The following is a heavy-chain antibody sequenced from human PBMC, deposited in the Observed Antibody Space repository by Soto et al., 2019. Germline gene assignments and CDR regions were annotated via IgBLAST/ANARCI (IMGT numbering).Heavy chain of an antibody. CDR1: GGTFGSQG. CDR3: ARGAMANFDY. Sequence: SVKVSCKASGGTFGSQGIAWVRQAPGQGPEWMGGFIAMLGTPTYAKKVQGRATISADESLTSSYLELRSLRSEDTGVYFCARGAMANFDYWGQGTVVTVSS. D-gene: IGHD5-18*01. CDR2: FIAMLGTP. J-gene: IGHJ4*02. V-gene: IGHV1-69*13.